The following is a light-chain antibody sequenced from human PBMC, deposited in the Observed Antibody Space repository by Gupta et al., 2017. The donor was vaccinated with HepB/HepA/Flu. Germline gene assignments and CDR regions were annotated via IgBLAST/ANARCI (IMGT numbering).Light chain of an antibody. CDR3: QLRSNWPRT. CDR1: QSVSSY. J-gene: IGKJ4*01. Sequence: EIVLTQSPATLSLSPGERATLSCRASQSVSSYLAWYQQKPGQAPRLLIYDASNRATGIPARFSGSGSGTDFTLTISSLEPEDFAVYYCQLRSNWPRTFGGGTKVEIK. V-gene: IGKV3-11*01. CDR2: DAS.